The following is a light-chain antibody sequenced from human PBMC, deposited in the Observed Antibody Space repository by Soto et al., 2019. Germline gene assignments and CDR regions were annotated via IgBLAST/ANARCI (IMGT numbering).Light chain of an antibody. Sequence: DIQMTQSPSTLSASVGDRVTITCRASQSISSWLAWYQQKPGKAPKLLIYKASSLESGVPSRFSGSGSGAAFTLTISSLQPDDFATYYCQQYNSYPLTFGGGPKVDIK. CDR2: KAS. CDR1: QSISSW. CDR3: QQYNSYPLT. V-gene: IGKV1-5*03. J-gene: IGKJ4*01.